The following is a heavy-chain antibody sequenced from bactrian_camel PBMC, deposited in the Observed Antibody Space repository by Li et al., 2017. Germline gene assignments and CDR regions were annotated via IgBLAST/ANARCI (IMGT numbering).Heavy chain of an antibody. V-gene: IGHV3S53*01. CDR3: AADRRRHGPPSLRPGDYSV. CDR2: IYRPSGVT. J-gene: IGHJ4*01. Sequence: HVQLVESGGGSVEVGGSLRLSCTASRNEPHFKVMGWFRRAPGKEREAVAVIYRPSGVTNYADTVQGRFTISRESATNTLNLQMNSLTPEDTARYYCAADRRRHGPPSLRPGDYSVWGQGTQVTVS. D-gene: IGHD2*01. CDR1: RNEPHFKV.